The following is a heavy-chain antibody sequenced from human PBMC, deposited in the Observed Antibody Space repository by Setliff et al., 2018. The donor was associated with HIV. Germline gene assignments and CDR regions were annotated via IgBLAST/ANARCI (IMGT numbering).Heavy chain of an antibody. J-gene: IGHJ4*02. V-gene: IGHV3-21*01. Sequence: GRSMRLSCAPSGFTFSSYSMNWVRQAPGKGLEWVSSISSSSSYIYYADSVKGRFTISRDNAKNSLYLQMNSTRAEDTAVYYCARGALRYYYDSSGYWAEDYWGQGTLVTVSS. CDR1: GFTFSSYS. CDR2: ISSSSSYI. D-gene: IGHD3-22*01. CDR3: ARGALRYYYDSSGYWAEDY.